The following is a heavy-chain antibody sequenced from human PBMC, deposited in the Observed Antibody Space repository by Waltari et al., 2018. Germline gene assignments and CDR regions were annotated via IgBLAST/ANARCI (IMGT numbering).Heavy chain of an antibody. J-gene: IGHJ4*02. CDR1: GGSFSGYY. Sequence: QVQLQQLGAGLLKPSETLSLTCAVYGGSFSGYYWSWIRQPPGKGLEWIGEINHSGSTNVNPSLKSRVTISVDTSKNQFSLKLSAVTAADTAVYYCARGVRYTAFWGQGTLVTVSS. V-gene: IGHV4-34*01. CDR2: INHSGST. CDR3: ARGVRYTAF. D-gene: IGHD5-18*01.